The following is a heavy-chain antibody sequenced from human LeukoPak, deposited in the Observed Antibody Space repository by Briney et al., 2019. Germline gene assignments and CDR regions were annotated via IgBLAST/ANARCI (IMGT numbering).Heavy chain of an antibody. V-gene: IGHV3-30*18. J-gene: IGHJ4*02. D-gene: IGHD3-9*01. Sequence: GGSLRLSCAASGFTFSSYGMHWVRQAPGKGLEWVAVISYDGSNKYYADSVKGRFTISRDNSKNTLYLQMNSLRAEDTAVYYCAKGRYYDILTGYYFQDYWGQGTLVTVSS. CDR1: GFTFSSYG. CDR3: AKGRYYDILTGYYFQDY. CDR2: ISYDGSNK.